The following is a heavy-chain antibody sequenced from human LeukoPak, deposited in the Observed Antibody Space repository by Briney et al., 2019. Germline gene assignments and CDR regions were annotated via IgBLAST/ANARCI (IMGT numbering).Heavy chain of an antibody. CDR2: INHSGST. V-gene: IGHV4-34*01. D-gene: IGHD1-1*01. CDR1: GGSFSGYY. J-gene: IGHJ6*02. Sequence: SETLSLTCAVYGGSFSGYYWSWIRQPPGKGLEWIGEINHSGSTNYNPSLKSRVTISVDTSKNQFSLKLSSVTAADTAVYYCARLVPNWPGYYYYYGMDVWGQGTTVTVSS. CDR3: ARLVPNWPGYYYYYGMDV.